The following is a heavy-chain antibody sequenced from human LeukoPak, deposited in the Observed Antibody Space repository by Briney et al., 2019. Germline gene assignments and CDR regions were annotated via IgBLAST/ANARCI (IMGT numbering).Heavy chain of an antibody. V-gene: IGHV4-34*01. D-gene: IGHD3-22*01. CDR2: INHSGST. Sequence: SETLSLTCAVYGGSFSGYYWSWIRQPPGKGLEWIGEINHSGSTNYNPSLKSRVTISVDTSKNQFSLKLSSVTAADTAVYYCARGHYYDSSGYRRKGVQDDCWGQGTLVTVSS. CDR3: ARGHYYDSSGYRRKGVQDDC. CDR1: GGSFSGYY. J-gene: IGHJ4*02.